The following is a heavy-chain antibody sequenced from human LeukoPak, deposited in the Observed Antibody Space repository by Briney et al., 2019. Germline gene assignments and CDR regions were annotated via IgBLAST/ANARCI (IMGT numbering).Heavy chain of an antibody. Sequence: GGSLRLSCAASGFTFSNYWMTWVRQAPGKGLEWVAHINQDGSKEYYMDSVKARFTISRDNAKNSLSLQMNSLRAEGTAVYYCATYSSSWYLWFDPWGQGTLVTVSS. D-gene: IGHD6-13*01. V-gene: IGHV3-7*01. CDR1: GFTFSNYW. CDR3: ATYSSSWYLWFDP. J-gene: IGHJ5*02. CDR2: INQDGSKE.